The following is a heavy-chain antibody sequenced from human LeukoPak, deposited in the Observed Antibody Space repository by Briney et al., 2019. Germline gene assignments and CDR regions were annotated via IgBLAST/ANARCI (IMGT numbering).Heavy chain of an antibody. CDR1: AFTFSNYG. CDR3: ARTYCSTTSCYNFDY. CDR2: IRYDGSNK. J-gene: IGHJ4*02. V-gene: IGHV3-30*02. D-gene: IGHD2-2*02. Sequence: GGSLRLSCAASAFTFSNYGMHWVRQAPGKGLEWVAFIRYDGSNKYYADSVKGRFTISRDNPKNTLYLQMNSLRAEDTAVYYCARTYCSTTSCYNFDYWGQGTLVTVSS.